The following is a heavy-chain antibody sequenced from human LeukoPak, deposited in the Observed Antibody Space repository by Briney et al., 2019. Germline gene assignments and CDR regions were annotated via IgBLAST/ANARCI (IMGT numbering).Heavy chain of an antibody. J-gene: IGHJ6*02. CDR3: AKNYESERGVPYGIDV. D-gene: IGHD3-16*01. V-gene: IGHV3-23*01. CDR2: VGSGSSDTT. CDR1: GFSVGFYA. Sequence: GGCLRLAWAASGFSVGFYATGGVRQAPGEGLGWVSAVGSGSSDTTIYADSVKGRFSISRDNSKNTLYLQMSSLRGEDTAVYYCAKNYESERGVPYGIDVWGQGTTVTVSS.